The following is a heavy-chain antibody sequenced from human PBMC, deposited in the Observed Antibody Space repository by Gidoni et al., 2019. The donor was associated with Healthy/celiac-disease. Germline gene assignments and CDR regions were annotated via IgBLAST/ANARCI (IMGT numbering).Heavy chain of an antibody. Sequence: VQLVQSGAEVKKPGESLKISCNGSGYSFTSYWIGWVRQMPGKGLEWMGIIYPGDADTRYSPSFQGQVTSSADKSISTAYLQWSSLKASDTAMYYCARYVEMATPAFDIWGQGTMVTVSS. CDR2: IYPGDADT. CDR3: ARYVEMATPAFDI. CDR1: GYSFTSYW. D-gene: IGHD5-12*01. J-gene: IGHJ3*02. V-gene: IGHV5-51*03.